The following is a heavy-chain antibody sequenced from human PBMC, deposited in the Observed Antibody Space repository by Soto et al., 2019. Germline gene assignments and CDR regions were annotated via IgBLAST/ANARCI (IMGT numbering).Heavy chain of an antibody. J-gene: IGHJ3*02. CDR3: ARGVRYYDSSGFNDAFDI. Sequence: SETLSLTCTVSGGSISSGGYYWSWIRQHPGKGLEWIGYIYYSGSTYYNPSLKSRVTISVDTSKNQFSLKLSSVTAADTAVYYCARGVRYYDSSGFNDAFDIWGQGTMVTVSS. V-gene: IGHV4-31*03. CDR2: IYYSGST. D-gene: IGHD3-22*01. CDR1: GGSISSGGYY.